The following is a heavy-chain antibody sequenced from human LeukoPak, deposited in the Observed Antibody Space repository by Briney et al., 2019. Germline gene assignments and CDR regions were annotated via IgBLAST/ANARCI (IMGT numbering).Heavy chain of an antibody. CDR1: GGFISSSSYY. CDR3: SGSIAVAGTYFDY. V-gene: IGHV4-39*01. Sequence: SETLSLTCTVSGGFISSSSYYWGWIRQPPGKGLEWIGNIYYSGTTYYNPSLKSRVTISVDTSKNQFSLKLSSVTAADTAVYYCSGSIAVAGTYFDYWGQGTLVTVSS. D-gene: IGHD6-13*01. J-gene: IGHJ4*02. CDR2: IYYSGTT.